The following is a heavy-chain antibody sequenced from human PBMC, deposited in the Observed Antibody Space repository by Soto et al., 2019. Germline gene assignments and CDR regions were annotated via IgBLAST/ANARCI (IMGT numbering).Heavy chain of an antibody. V-gene: IGHV1-3*01. CDR3: ARDPKDSSASYRLYYYGMDV. J-gene: IGHJ6*04. Sequence: ASVKVSCKASGYTFTSYGIHWVRQAPGQRLEWTGWINAGNGNTKYSEKFQGRVTITRDTSASTAYLELSSLRSEDTAVYYFARDPKDSSASYRLYYYGMDVWGKVTTVTV. D-gene: IGHD3-22*01. CDR2: INAGNGNT. CDR1: GYTFTSYG.